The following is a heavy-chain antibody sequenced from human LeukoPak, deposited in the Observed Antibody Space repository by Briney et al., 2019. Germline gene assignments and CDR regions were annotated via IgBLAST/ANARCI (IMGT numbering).Heavy chain of an antibody. J-gene: IGHJ4*02. CDR3: AREADIVVVPAALRDGGFDY. V-gene: IGHV3-11*01. CDR2: ISSSGSTI. CDR1: GFTFSDYY. Sequence: GGSLRLSCAASGFTFSDYYMSWVRQAPGKGLEWVSYISSSGSTIYYADSVKGRFTISRDNAKNSLYLQMNSLRAEDTAVYYCAREADIVVVPAALRDGGFDYWGQGTLVTVSS. D-gene: IGHD2-2*01.